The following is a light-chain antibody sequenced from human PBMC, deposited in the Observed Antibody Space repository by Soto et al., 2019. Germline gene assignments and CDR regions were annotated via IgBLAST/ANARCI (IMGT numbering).Light chain of an antibody. CDR3: SSFTGSNYV. J-gene: IGLJ1*01. V-gene: IGLV2-14*03. CDR1: SSDVGGYNY. Sequence: QSVLTQPASVSASPGQSITISCTGTSSDVGGYNYVSWYQQHPGKAPKLMIYDVSNRPSGVSNRFSGSKSGNTASLTISGLQAEDEADYYCSSFTGSNYVFGTGTKVTVL. CDR2: DVS.